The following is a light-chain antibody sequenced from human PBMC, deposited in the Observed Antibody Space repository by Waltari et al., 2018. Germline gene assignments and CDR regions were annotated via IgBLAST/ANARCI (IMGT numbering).Light chain of an antibody. V-gene: IGLV2-14*03. CDR3: SSYTTGSTRYV. J-gene: IGLJ1*01. CDR2: DVN. CDR1: SSDIGAYNF. Sequence: SGSPGQSITISCTGTSSDIGAYNFVSWYQKHPGKAPKVMIYDVNNRPSGVSSRFSGSKSGNTASLTISGLQAEDEADYYCSSYTTGSTRYVFGSGTKVTVL.